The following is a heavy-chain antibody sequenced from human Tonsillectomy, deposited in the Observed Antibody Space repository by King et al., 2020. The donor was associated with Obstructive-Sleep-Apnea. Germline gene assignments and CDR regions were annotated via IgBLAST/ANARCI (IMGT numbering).Heavy chain of an antibody. CDR2: IYWDDDK. CDR3: AHVTYYSGSGSRIFDY. D-gene: IGHD3-10*01. CDR1: GFSLSTSGVG. Sequence: TLKESGPTLVKPTQTLTLTCTFSGFSLSTSGVGVGWIRQPPGKALEWLALIYWDDDKRYGPSLESRLTITKDTSKNLVVLTLTNMDPVDTATYYCAHVTYYSGSGSRIFDYWGQGTLLTVSS. J-gene: IGHJ4*02. V-gene: IGHV2-5*05.